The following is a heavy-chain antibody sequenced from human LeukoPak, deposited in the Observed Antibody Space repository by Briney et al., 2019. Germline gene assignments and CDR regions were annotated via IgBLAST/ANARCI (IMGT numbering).Heavy chain of an antibody. V-gene: IGHV3-21*01. D-gene: IGHD2-21*02. CDR2: ISSSSSYI. CDR3: ARDGVGTSWNAFDI. Sequence: PGRSLRLSCAVSGFTFSSYSMNWVRQAPGKGLEWVSSISSSSSYIYYADSVKGRFTISRDNAKNSLYLQMNSLRAEDTAVYCCARDGVGTSWNAFDIWGQGTMVTVSS. CDR1: GFTFSSYS. J-gene: IGHJ3*02.